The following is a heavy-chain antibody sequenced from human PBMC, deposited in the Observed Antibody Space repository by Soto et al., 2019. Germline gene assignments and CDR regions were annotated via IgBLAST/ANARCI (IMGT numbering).Heavy chain of an antibody. J-gene: IGHJ4*02. CDR1: GFTFSSYA. CDR2: ISGSDGST. V-gene: IGHV3-23*01. CDR3: ARRSSSWYFDY. D-gene: IGHD6-13*01. Sequence: EVQLLESGGGLVQPGGSLRLSCAASGFTFSSYAMNWVRQAPGKGLEWVSVISGSDGSTYYADSVKGRFTISRDNSKNTLKLQMNRLSAEDTAVYYCARRSSSWYFDYWGQGTLVTVSS.